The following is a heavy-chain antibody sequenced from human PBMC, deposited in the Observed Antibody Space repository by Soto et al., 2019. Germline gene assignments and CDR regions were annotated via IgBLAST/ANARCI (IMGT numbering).Heavy chain of an antibody. J-gene: IGHJ4*02. V-gene: IGHV4-39*01. Sequence: QLLESGPGLVKPSETLSLTCTVSGGSISSSSYYWGWIRQPPGKGLGWMGSIYYSGSTYYKLSLKSRVTISVDTSKNQFSMKLSSVTAADTAVYFCERIQGYFSGDRCRIDYWGQSPLVTVSS. CDR3: ERIQGYFSGDRCRIDY. D-gene: IGHD2-15*01. CDR1: GGSISSSSYY. CDR2: IYYSGST.